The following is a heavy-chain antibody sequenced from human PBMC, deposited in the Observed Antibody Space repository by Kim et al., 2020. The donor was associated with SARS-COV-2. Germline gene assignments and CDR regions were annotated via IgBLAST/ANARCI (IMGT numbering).Heavy chain of an antibody. D-gene: IGHD3-16*02. CDR2: IDPSDSYT. V-gene: IGHV5-10-1*01. Sequence: GESLKISCKGSGYSFTSYWISWVRQMPGKGLEWMGRIDPSDSYTNYSPSFQGHVTISADKSISTAYLQWSSLKASDTAMYYCARLGYDYVWGSYHLRSGFDYWGQGTLVTVSS. CDR3: ARLGYDYVWGSYHLRSGFDY. CDR1: GYSFTSYW. J-gene: IGHJ4*02.